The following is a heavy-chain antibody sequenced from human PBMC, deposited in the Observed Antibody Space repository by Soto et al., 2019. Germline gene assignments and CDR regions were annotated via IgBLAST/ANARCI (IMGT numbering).Heavy chain of an antibody. D-gene: IGHD1-26*01. CDR3: ARVDLKATRHFDY. CDR1: GGSISSYY. Sequence: SENLSLTCPVSGGSISSYYLRWIRQPPGKGLERIGYIYYSGRTNYNPSLKSRVTISVDTSKNQFSLKLSSVTAADTAVYYDARVDLKATRHFDYWGQGTLVTVSS. CDR2: IYYSGRT. J-gene: IGHJ4*02. V-gene: IGHV4-59*01.